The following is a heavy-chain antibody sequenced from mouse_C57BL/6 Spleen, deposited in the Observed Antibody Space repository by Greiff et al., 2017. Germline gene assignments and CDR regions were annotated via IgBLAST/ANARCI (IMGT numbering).Heavy chain of an antibody. Sequence: QQSCKASGYTFTSYWMDWVKQRPGQGLEWIGNIYPSDSETHYNQKFKDKATLTVDKSSSTAYMQLSSLTSEDSAVYYCARGEGRGFAYWGQGTLVTVSA. D-gene: IGHD3-3*01. J-gene: IGHJ3*01. CDR3: ARGEGRGFAY. V-gene: IGHV1-61*01. CDR1: GYTFTSYW. CDR2: IYPSDSET.